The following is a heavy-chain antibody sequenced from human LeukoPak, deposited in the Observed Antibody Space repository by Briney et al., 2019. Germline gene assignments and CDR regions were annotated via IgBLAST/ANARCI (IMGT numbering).Heavy chain of an antibody. CDR3: ARDQGNWNYGSGWFDP. CDR2: INTNTGNP. CDR1: GYTFTSYA. V-gene: IGHV7-4-1*02. Sequence: ASVKVSCKASGYTFTSYAMNWVRQAPGQGLEWMGWINTNTGNPTYAQGFTGRFCFSLDTSVSTAYLQISSLKAEDTAVYYCARDQGNWNYGSGWFDPWGQGTLVTVSS. D-gene: IGHD1-7*01. J-gene: IGHJ5*02.